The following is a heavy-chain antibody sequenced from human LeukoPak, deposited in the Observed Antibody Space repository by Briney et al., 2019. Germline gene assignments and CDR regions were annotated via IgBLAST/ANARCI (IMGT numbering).Heavy chain of an antibody. Sequence: GASVKVSCKASGYTFTSYYMHWVRQAPGQGLEWMGIINPSGGSTSYAQKFQGRVTMTRDTSTSTVYMELSSLRSEDTALYYCARDLPSEYEVRQIVVVIGAFDIWGQGTMVTVSS. D-gene: IGHD3-22*01. CDR2: INPSGGST. CDR3: ARDLPSEYEVRQIVVVIGAFDI. J-gene: IGHJ3*02. CDR1: GYTFTSYY. V-gene: IGHV1-46*01.